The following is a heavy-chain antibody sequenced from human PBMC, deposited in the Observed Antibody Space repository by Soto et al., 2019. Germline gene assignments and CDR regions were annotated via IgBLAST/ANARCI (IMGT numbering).Heavy chain of an antibody. CDR1: GFTFSSHA. V-gene: IGHV3-23*01. CDR3: AQGRGLVSPHY. Sequence: EVQLLESGGGLVQPGGSLRLSCGASGFTFSSHAMTWVRQAPGKGLEWVSAISGSGDSTYYADSVKGRFTISRDNSKNTMFLQINSLRAEDTAVYYCAQGRGLVSPHYWGQVTLVTVSS. J-gene: IGHJ4*02. CDR2: ISGSGDST. D-gene: IGHD3-9*01.